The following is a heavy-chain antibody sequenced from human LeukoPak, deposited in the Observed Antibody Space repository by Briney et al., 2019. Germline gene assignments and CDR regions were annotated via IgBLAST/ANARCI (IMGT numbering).Heavy chain of an antibody. V-gene: IGHV5-51*01. CDR2: IYPGDSDT. CDR3: ARVRSSRGYSYGSAPDY. Sequence: HGESLKISCKGSGCSFTSYWIGWVRQMPGKGLEWMGIIYPGDSDTRYSPSFQGQVTISADKSISTAYLQWSSLKASDTAMYYCARVRSSRGYSYGSAPDYWGQGTLVTVSS. CDR1: GCSFTSYW. D-gene: IGHD5-18*01. J-gene: IGHJ4*02.